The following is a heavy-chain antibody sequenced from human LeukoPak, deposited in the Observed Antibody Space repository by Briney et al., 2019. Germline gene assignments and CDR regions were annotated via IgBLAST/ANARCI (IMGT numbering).Heavy chain of an antibody. V-gene: IGHV3-23*01. CDR3: AIRSSSWELY. D-gene: IGHD6-13*01. CDR1: GFTFSSYS. J-gene: IGHJ4*02. CDR2: ISGSGTDT. Sequence: GGSLRLSCAASGFTFSSYSMNWVRQAPGKGLEWISAISGSGTDTYYTDSVKGRFTISRDNSKNTLYLQMNSLRAEDTAVYYCAIRSSSWELYWGQGTLVTVSS.